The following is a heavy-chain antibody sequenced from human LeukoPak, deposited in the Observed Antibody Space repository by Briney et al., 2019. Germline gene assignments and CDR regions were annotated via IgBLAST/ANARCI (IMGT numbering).Heavy chain of an antibody. CDR3: ARSGLDPYGDYAPDY. CDR1: GGSISSGGYS. Sequence: SETLSLTCAVSGGSISSGGYSWSWIRQPPGKGLEWIGYIYHSGSTYYNPSLKSRVTISVDRSKNQFSLKLSSVTAADTAVYYCARSGLDPYGDYAPDYWGQGTLVTVSS. J-gene: IGHJ4*02. V-gene: IGHV4-30-2*01. D-gene: IGHD4-17*01. CDR2: IYHSGST.